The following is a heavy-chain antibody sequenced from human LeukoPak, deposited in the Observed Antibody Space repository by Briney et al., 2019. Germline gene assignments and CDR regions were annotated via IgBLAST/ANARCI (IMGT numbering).Heavy chain of an antibody. J-gene: IGHJ3*02. Sequence: ASVTVSCKASGYSFTSYGFSGVRQAPGQELEWMGWISAYNGKTYYEQKVPGRLTMTTDTSTSTAYMELRSLRSDDTAVYYCAREEYCNSTSCYKAFDIWGQGTVVTVSS. V-gene: IGHV1-18*01. CDR1: GYSFTSYG. D-gene: IGHD2-2*02. CDR3: AREEYCNSTSCYKAFDI. CDR2: ISAYNGKT.